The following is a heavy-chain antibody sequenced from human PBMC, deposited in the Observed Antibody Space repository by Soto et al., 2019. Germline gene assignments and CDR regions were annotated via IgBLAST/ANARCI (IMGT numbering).Heavy chain of an antibody. CDR3: AGSGRSNAFDI. V-gene: IGHV3-30*03. CDR1: GFTFSSYG. Sequence: QVQLVESGGGVVQPGRSLRLSCAASGFTFSSYGMHWVRQAPGKGLEWVAVISYDGSNKYYADSVKGRFTISRDNSKNTLYLQMNSLRAEDTAVYYCAGSGRSNAFDILGQGTMVTVSS. D-gene: IGHD3-3*01. CDR2: ISYDGSNK. J-gene: IGHJ3*02.